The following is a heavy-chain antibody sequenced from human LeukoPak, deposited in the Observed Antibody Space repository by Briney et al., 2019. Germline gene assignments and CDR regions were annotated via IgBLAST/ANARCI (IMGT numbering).Heavy chain of an antibody. Sequence: GGPLRLTCAACGFTFSNYAIHWVRQAPGKGLEWVTVISYDGTYKYYADSVKGRFTISRDNSKNTLYLQMNSLRADDTAVYYCARGGGHCVNGLCYMDYWGQGTLVNVSS. CDR2: ISYDGTYK. J-gene: IGHJ4*02. D-gene: IGHD2-8*01. CDR3: ARGGGHCVNGLCYMDY. CDR1: GFTFSNYA. V-gene: IGHV3-30*04.